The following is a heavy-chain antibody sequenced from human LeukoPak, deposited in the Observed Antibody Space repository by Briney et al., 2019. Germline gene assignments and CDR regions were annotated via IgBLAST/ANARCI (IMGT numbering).Heavy chain of an antibody. D-gene: IGHD6-13*01. J-gene: IGHJ5*02. CDR2: NYTSGST. CDR3: ARVDPLPGIAAAGEEWFDP. Sequence: SQTLSLTPTVSGGSISSYYSSWIPQPAGKGLECIGRNYTSGSTNYNPSLKSRVTMSVDTSKNQFSLKLSSVTAADTAVYYCARVDPLPGIAAAGEEWFDPWGQGTLVTVSS. V-gene: IGHV4-4*07. CDR1: GGSISSYY.